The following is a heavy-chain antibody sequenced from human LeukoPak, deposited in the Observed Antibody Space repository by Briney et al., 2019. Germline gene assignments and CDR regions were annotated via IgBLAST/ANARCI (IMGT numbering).Heavy chain of an antibody. Sequence: SETLSLTCTVSGGSISSYYWSWIRQPPGKGLEWIGYIFYSGSTNYNPSLKSRVTISVDTSKNQFSLKLSSVTAADTAVYYCARSRELTYYYGSGSYGYFDYWGQGTLVTVSS. D-gene: IGHD3-10*01. CDR3: ARSRELTYYYGSGSYGYFDY. CDR1: GGSISSYY. J-gene: IGHJ4*02. V-gene: IGHV4-59*12. CDR2: IFYSGST.